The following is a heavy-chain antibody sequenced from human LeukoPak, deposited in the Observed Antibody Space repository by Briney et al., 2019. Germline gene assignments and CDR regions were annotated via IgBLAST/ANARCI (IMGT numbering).Heavy chain of an antibody. J-gene: IGHJ5*02. CDR2: ISAYNGNT. CDR1: GYTFTSHG. Sequence: ASVKVSCKASGYTFTSHGISWVRQAPGQGLEWMGWISAYNGNTNYAQKLQGRVTMTTDTSTSTAYMELRSLRSDDTAVYYCARDSCSSTSCYRVRFDPWGQGTLVTVSS. V-gene: IGHV1-18*01. CDR3: ARDSCSSTSCYRVRFDP. D-gene: IGHD2-2*02.